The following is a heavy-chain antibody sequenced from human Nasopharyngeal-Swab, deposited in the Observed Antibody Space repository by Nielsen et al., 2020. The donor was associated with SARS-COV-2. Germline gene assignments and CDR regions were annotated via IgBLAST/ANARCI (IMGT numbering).Heavy chain of an antibody. CDR2: ISGSGDTT. D-gene: IGHD3-10*01. J-gene: IGHJ6*03. CDR1: GFTFNSYA. Sequence: GESLKISCAASGFTFNSYAMSWVRQAPGKGLEWVSIISGSGDTTYYADSVKDRFTISRDNSKNTLYLQTNSLRVEDTAVYYCAKGRGYYYYMDFWGKGTTVTVSS. V-gene: IGHV3-23*01. CDR3: AKGRGYYYYMDF.